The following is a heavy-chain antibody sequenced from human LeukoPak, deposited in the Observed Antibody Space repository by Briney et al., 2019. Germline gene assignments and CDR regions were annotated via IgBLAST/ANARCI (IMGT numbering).Heavy chain of an antibody. CDR1: GFTFSGYS. V-gene: IGHV3-48*01. Sequence: GGSLRLSCAASGFTFSGYSMNWVRQAPGKGLQWISYIGFSSSVIHYTDSVKGRFTISRDNAKNSLYLQMDSLRVEDTAVYYCAKGVSKNPWGQGTLVTVSS. CDR3: AKGVSKNP. J-gene: IGHJ5*02. CDR2: IGFSSSVI.